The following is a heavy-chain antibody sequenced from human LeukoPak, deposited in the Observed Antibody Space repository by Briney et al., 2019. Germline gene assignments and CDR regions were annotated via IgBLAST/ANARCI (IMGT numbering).Heavy chain of an antibody. Sequence: GGSLRLSCAASGFTFSSYGMHWVRQAPGKGLEWVSYISSSGSTIYYADSVKGRFTISRDNAKNSLYLQMNSLRAEDTAVYYCAELGVTMIGGVWGKGTTVTISS. CDR1: GFTFSSYG. D-gene: IGHD3-10*02. J-gene: IGHJ6*04. CDR3: AELGVTMIGGV. V-gene: IGHV3-48*04. CDR2: ISSSGSTI.